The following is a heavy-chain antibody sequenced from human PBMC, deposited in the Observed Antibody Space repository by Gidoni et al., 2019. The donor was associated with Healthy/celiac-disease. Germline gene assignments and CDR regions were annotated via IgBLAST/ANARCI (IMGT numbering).Heavy chain of an antibody. CDR2: IIPIFGTA. D-gene: IGHD2-2*02. CDR1: GGPFSSYA. CDR3: ARDDCSSTSCYTSVFAFDI. Sequence: QVQLVQSGAEVKKPGSSVKASCKASGGPFSSYAISWVRQAPGQGLEWMGGIIPIFGTANCAQKFQGRVTITADKSTSTAYMELSSLRSEDTAVYYCARDDCSSTSCYTSVFAFDIWGQGTMVTVSS. J-gene: IGHJ3*02. V-gene: IGHV1-69*06.